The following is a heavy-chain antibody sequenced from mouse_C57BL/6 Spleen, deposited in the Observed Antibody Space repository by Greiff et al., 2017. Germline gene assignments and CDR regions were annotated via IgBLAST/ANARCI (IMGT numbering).Heavy chain of an antibody. D-gene: IGHD2-4*01. CDR2: IYPGDGDT. V-gene: IGHV1-82*01. Sequence: VKLMESGPELVKPGASVKISCKASGYAFSSSWMNWVKQRPGKGLEWIGRIYPGDGDTNYNGKFKGKATLTADKSSSTAYMQLSSLTSEDSAVYFCARSYYDYPFAYWGQGTLVTVSA. CDR3: ARSYYDYPFAY. J-gene: IGHJ3*01. CDR1: GYAFSSSW.